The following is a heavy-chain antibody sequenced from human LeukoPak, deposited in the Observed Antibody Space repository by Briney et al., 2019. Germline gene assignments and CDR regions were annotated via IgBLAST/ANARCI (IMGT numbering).Heavy chain of an antibody. CDR1: GFTFSTYT. V-gene: IGHV3-48*03. J-gene: IGHJ3*02. CDR3: ARGGYCSSSICYSLNAFDI. CDR2: ISTGGSTI. Sequence: GGSLRLSCAASGFTFSTYTMNWVRQAPGKGLEWVAYISTGGSTIYYADSVKGRLTISRDNAKNSLYLQMNSLRAEDTAVYYCARGGYCSSSICYSLNAFDIWGQGTMFTVSS. D-gene: IGHD2-2*01.